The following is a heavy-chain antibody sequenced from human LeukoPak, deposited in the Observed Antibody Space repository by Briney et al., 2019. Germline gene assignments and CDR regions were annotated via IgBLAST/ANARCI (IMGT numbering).Heavy chain of an antibody. CDR3: ARKTGGYGPLDY. D-gene: IGHD3-22*01. J-gene: IGHJ4*02. V-gene: IGHV3-33*01. CDR2: IWYDGSDK. Sequence: PGKSLRLSCAASGFSFSSYGMHWVRQGPGKGLEWVAVIWYDGSDKYYADSVKGRFTISRDNSKNTLYLQMNSLRAEDTAVYYCARKTGGYGPLDYWGQGTLVTVSP. CDR1: GFSFSSYG.